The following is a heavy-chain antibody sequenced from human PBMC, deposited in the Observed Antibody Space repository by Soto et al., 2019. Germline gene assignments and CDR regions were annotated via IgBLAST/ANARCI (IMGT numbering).Heavy chain of an antibody. V-gene: IGHV1-69*06. CDR1: GGTFSSYA. CDR2: IIPMFRTA. D-gene: IGHD4-17*01. Sequence: SVKVSCKASGGTFSSYAIRWVRQAPGQGLEWMGGIIPMFRTANYAQKLQGRVTITADKSTSTAYMELSSLRSEDTAVYYCVKVGDDHADLYFEYWDQGTLITGSS. CDR3: VKVGDDHADLYFEY. J-gene: IGHJ4*02.